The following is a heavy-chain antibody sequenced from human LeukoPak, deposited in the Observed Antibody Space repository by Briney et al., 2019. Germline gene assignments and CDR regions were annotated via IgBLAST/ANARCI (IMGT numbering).Heavy chain of an antibody. CDR1: GFTFSSYG. D-gene: IGHD5-12*01. CDR2: ISIDGREK. V-gene: IGHV3-30*18. J-gene: IGHJ4*02. CDR3: ANPQSRGYDYLDY. Sequence: HPGRSLRLSCAASGFTFSSYGMHWVRQAPGKGLEWVAVISIDGREKYYADSVKGRFTISRDNSKNTPYLQMSSLRGDDTAVYYCANPQSRGYDYLDYWGQGTLVTVSS.